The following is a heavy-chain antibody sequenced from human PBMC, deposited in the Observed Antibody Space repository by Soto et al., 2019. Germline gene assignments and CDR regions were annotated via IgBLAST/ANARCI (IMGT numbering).Heavy chain of an antibody. J-gene: IGHJ6*02. Sequence: GGALRLSCAASGFTFGSYWMYWVRQAPGKGLVWVSRIDSDGSSTTYADSVKGRFTTSRDNAKNTLYLQMSSLRVEDTAVYYCARGRPYGMDVWGQGTTVTVSS. V-gene: IGHV3-74*01. CDR2: IDSDGSST. CDR3: ARGRPYGMDV. CDR1: GFTFGSYW.